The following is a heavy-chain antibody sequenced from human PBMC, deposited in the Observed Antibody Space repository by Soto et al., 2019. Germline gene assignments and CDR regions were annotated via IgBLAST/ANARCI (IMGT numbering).Heavy chain of an antibody. J-gene: IGHJ4*02. CDR3: ARMKDGWVYFDY. CDR2: IIPILGIA. Sequence: SVKVSCKASGGTFSSYTISWVRQAPGQGLEWMGRIIPILGIANYAQKFQGRVTITADKSTSTAYMELSSLRSEDTAVYYCARMKDGWVYFDYWGQGTLVTVSS. CDR1: GGTFSSYT. V-gene: IGHV1-69*02. D-gene: IGHD6-19*01.